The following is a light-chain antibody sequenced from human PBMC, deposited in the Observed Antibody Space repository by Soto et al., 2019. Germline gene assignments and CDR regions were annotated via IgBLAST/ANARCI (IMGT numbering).Light chain of an antibody. J-gene: IGKJ3*01. CDR1: QSVSSN. CDR2: GAS. V-gene: IGKV3-15*01. Sequence: EMVLTQSPGTLSLSPGDRATLSCRASQSVSSNLAWYQQKPGQAPRLLIYGASTRATGIPARFSGSGSGTEFTLTISSLQSEDFAVYYCQQYNNWPPNLTFGPGTKVDIK. CDR3: QQYNNWPPNLT.